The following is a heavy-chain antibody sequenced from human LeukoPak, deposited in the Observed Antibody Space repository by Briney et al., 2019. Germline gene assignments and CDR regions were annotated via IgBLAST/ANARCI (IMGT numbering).Heavy chain of an antibody. CDR2: IYHSGST. J-gene: IGHJ4*02. CDR3: ARHTHHSGSSPYFVY. Sequence: SQTLSLTCAVSGGSISSGGYSWSWIRQPPGKGLEWIGYIYHSGSTYYNPSLKSRVTISVDRSKNQFSLTLSSVTAADTAVYYCARHTHHSGSSPYFVYWGQGTLVTVSS. V-gene: IGHV4-30-2*01. CDR1: GGSISSGGYS. D-gene: IGHD6-19*01.